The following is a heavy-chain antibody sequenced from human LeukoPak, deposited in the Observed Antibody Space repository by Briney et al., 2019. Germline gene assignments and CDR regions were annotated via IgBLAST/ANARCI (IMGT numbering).Heavy chain of an antibody. CDR3: ARARLDDYGDYPPDY. D-gene: IGHD4-17*01. J-gene: IGHJ4*02. CDR1: GGTFSSYA. Sequence: SVKVSCKASGGTFSSYAISWVRQAPGQGLEWRGRIIPIFGTANYAQKFQGRVTITTDESTSTAYMELSSLRSEDTAVYYCARARLDDYGDYPPDYRGQGTLVTVSS. V-gene: IGHV1-69*05. CDR2: IIPIFGTA.